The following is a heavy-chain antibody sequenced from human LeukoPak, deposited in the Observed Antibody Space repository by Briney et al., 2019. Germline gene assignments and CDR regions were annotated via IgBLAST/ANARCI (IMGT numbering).Heavy chain of an antibody. D-gene: IGHD2-15*01. Sequence: KSGGSLRLSCAASGFTFSDYYMSWIRQAPGKGREWVSYISSSGSTIYYADSVKGRFTISRDNAKHSLYLQINSMRAEDTAVYYCARDTIGYCSGGSCYGTIDYWGQGTLVTVSS. J-gene: IGHJ4*02. CDR1: GFTFSDYY. V-gene: IGHV3-11*01. CDR2: ISSSGSTI. CDR3: ARDTIGYCSGGSCYGTIDY.